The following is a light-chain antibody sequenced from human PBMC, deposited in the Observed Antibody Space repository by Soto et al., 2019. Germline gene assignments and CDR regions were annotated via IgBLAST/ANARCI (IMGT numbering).Light chain of an antibody. V-gene: IGKV3-15*01. J-gene: IGKJ5*01. CDR3: QQYNNWPPIT. CDR1: QSVSSN. Sequence: EIVMTQSPATLSVSPGERATLSCRASQSVSSNLAWYQQKPGQAPRVLIYGASTRATGIPARFSGSGSGTDFTLTIRSLQSEDFAVYYCQQYNNWPPITFGQGTRLEIK. CDR2: GAS.